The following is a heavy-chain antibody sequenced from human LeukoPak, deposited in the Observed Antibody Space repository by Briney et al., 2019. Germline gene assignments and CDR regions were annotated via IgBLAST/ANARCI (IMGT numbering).Heavy chain of an antibody. D-gene: IGHD2-15*01. V-gene: IGHV1-2*02. CDR3: ARVPNWPESGYCSGGSCYHPLYYFDY. J-gene: IGHJ4*02. CDR2: INPNSGGT. Sequence: GASVKVSCKASGYTFTGYYMHWVRQAPGQGLEWMGWINPNSGGTNYAQKFQGRVTMTRDTSISTAYMELSRLRSDDTAVYYCARVPNWPESGYCSGGSCYHPLYYFDYWGQGTLVTVSA. CDR1: GYTFTGYY.